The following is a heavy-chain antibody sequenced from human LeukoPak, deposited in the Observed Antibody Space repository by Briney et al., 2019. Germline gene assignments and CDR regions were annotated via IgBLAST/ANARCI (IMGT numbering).Heavy chain of an antibody. V-gene: IGHV4-34*01. CDR3: ARGGGVWGSYRLFDY. CDR1: GGSFSGYY. D-gene: IGHD3-16*02. CDR2: INHSGST. J-gene: IGHJ4*02. Sequence: SETLSLTCAVYGGSFSGYYWSWIRQPPGKGLEWIGEINHSGSTNYNPSLKSRVTMSVDTSKNQFSLKLSSVTAADTAVYYCARGGGVWGSYRLFDYWGQGTLVTVSS.